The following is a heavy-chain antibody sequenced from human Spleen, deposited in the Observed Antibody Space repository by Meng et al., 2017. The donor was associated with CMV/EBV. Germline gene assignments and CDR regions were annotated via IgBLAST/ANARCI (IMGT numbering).Heavy chain of an antibody. CDR3: ARFSSSSWYVGWFDP. J-gene: IGHJ5*02. D-gene: IGHD6-13*01. CDR1: GGSISSSSYY. V-gene: IGHV4-39*07. Sequence: LQLQESGPGLVKPSESLSLTCTVSGGSISSSSYYWGWIRQPPGKGLEWIGSIYYSGSTYYNPSLKSRVTISVDTSKNQFSLKLSSVTAADTAVYYCARFSSSSWYVGWFDPWGQGTLVTVSS. CDR2: IYYSGST.